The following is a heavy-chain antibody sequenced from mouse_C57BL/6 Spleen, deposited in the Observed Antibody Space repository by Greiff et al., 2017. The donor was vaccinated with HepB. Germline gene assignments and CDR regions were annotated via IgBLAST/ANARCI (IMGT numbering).Heavy chain of an antibody. CDR3: ARGNYGSSYDWYFDV. J-gene: IGHJ1*03. CDR2: IDPSDSYT. D-gene: IGHD1-1*01. V-gene: IGHV1-69*01. Sequence: VQLQQPGAELVMPGASVKLSCKASGYTFTSYWMHWVKQRPGQGLEWIGEIDPSDSYTNYNQKFKGKSTLTVDKSSSTAYMQLSSLTSEDSAAYYCARGNYGSSYDWYFDVWGTGTTVTVSS. CDR1: GYTFTSYW.